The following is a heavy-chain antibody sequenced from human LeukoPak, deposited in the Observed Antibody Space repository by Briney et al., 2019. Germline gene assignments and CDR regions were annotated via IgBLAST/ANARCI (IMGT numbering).Heavy chain of an antibody. CDR3: AKAFCSSTSCQGDY. J-gene: IGHJ4*02. CDR2: ISWNSGSI. Sequence: GGSLRLSCAASGFTFDDYAMHWVRQAPGKGPEWVSGISWNSGSIGYADSVKGRFTISRDNAKNSLYLQMSSLRAEDMALCYCAKAFCSSTSCQGDYWGQGTLVTVSS. V-gene: IGHV3-9*03. D-gene: IGHD2-2*01. CDR1: GFTFDDYA.